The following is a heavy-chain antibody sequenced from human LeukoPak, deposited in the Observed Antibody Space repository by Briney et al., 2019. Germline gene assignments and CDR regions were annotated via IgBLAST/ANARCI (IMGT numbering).Heavy chain of an antibody. CDR2: IYYSGST. CDR1: GGSISSGDYY. J-gene: IGHJ4*02. CDR3: ARRSYDSSGSKFDY. V-gene: IGHV4-30-4*01. D-gene: IGHD3-22*01. Sequence: SETLSLTCTVSGGSISSGDYYWSWIRQPPGKGLEWIGYIYYSGSTYYNPSLKSRVTISVDTSKNQFSLKLSSVTAADTAVYYCARRSYDSSGSKFDYWGQGTLVTVSS.